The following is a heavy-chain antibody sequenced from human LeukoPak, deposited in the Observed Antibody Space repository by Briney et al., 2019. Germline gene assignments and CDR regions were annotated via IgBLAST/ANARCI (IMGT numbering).Heavy chain of an antibody. CDR2: INPNSGGT. V-gene: IGHV1-2*02. J-gene: IGHJ4*02. CDR1: GYTFTGYY. D-gene: IGHD2-2*01. Sequence: ASVKVSCKASGYTFTGYYMNWVRQAPGQGLEWMGWINPNSGGTNYAQKFQGRVTLTRDTSISTAYMELSRLRSDDTAVYYCARGGLFCSSTSCYVRDTDFDYWGQGTLVTGSS. CDR3: ARGGLFCSSTSCYVRDTDFDY.